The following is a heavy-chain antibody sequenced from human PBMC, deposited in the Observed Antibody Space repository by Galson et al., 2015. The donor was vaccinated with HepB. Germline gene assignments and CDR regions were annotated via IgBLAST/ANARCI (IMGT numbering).Heavy chain of an antibody. V-gene: IGHV3-30*18. D-gene: IGHD4-23*01. J-gene: IGHJ5*02. CDR2: ISCDGDNK. CDR1: GFDFSRSG. CDR3: AKDPGRAVITSSKWFDP. Sequence: SLRLSCAASGFDFSRSGMHWVRQAPGKGLEWVAVISCDGDNKEYAESAKGRFTISRDNFKNTLYLEMNNLRKADTAMYYCAKDPGRAVITSSKWFDPWGQGALVTVSP.